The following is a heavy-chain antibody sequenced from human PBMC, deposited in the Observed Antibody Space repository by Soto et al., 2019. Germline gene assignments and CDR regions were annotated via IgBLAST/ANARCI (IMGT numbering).Heavy chain of an antibody. CDR1: GGTFSSYA. CDR2: IIPIFGTA. Sequence: SVKVSCKASGGTFSSYAISWVRQAPGQGLEWMGGIIPIFGTANYAQKFQGRVTITADETTSTAYMELSSLRSEDTAVYYCASRGIAAAAAIPFDYWGQGTLVTVSS. J-gene: IGHJ4*02. D-gene: IGHD6-13*01. CDR3: ASRGIAAAAAIPFDY. V-gene: IGHV1-69*13.